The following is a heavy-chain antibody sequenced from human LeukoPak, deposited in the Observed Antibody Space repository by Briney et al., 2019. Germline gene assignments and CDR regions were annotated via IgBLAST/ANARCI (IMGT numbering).Heavy chain of an antibody. CDR1: GYTFTGYY. Sequence: GASVKVSCKASGYTFTGYYMHWVRQAPGQGLEWMGWINPNSGGTNYAQRSQGRVTMTRDTSISTAYMELSRLRSDDTAVYYCAREFRSGIAAAGSYYFDYWGQGTLVTVSS. D-gene: IGHD6-13*01. J-gene: IGHJ4*02. CDR2: INPNSGGT. V-gene: IGHV1-2*02. CDR3: AREFRSGIAAAGSYYFDY.